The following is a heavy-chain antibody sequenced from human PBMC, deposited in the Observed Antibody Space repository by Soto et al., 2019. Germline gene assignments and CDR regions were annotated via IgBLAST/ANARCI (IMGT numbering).Heavy chain of an antibody. CDR2: IYHSGNT. V-gene: IGHV4-30-2*01. D-gene: IGHD2-21*01. CDR3: ARGHIGFDI. CDR1: GDSITSDLYS. J-gene: IGHJ3*02. Sequence: QLQLQESGSGLVKPSQTLSLTCAVSGDSITSDLYSWSWIRQPPGKGLEWIGYIYHSGNTFANPSLKSRVTISVDRSKNQFSLKLNSVTAADTAVYYCARGHIGFDIWGQGTMVTVSS.